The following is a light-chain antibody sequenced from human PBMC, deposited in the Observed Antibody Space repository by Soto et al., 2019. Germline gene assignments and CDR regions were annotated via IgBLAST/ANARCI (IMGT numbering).Light chain of an antibody. CDR3: SSYTTSNTRGGV. CDR1: SSDIGAYNF. V-gene: IGLV2-14*01. J-gene: IGLJ2*01. Sequence: QSVLTQPASVSGSPGQSITISCTGTSSDIGAYNFVSWYQLHPDTAPKLMIYDVTTRPSGVSDRFSGSKSGNTASLTISGLQAEDEADYYCSSYTTSNTRGGVFGGGTKLTVL. CDR2: DVT.